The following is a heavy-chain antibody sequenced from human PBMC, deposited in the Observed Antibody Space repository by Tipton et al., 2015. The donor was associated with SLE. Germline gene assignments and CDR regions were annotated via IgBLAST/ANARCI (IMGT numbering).Heavy chain of an antibody. V-gene: IGHV4-59*11. CDR1: GGSISSHY. CDR2: IYYSGST. D-gene: IGHD2-15*01. CDR3: ARDVDIVVVVAATRFDY. J-gene: IGHJ4*02. Sequence: TLSLTCTVSGGSISSHYWSWIRQPPGKGLEWIGYIYYSGSTNYNPSLKSRVTISVDTPKNQFSLKLSSVTAADTAVYYCARDVDIVVVVAATRFDYWGQGTLVTVSS.